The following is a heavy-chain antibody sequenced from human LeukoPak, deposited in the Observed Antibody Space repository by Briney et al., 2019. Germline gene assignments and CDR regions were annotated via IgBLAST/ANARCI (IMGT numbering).Heavy chain of an antibody. D-gene: IGHD3-3*01. CDR1: GFTFSDYY. CDR2: ITGGGSTI. Sequence: PGGPLRLSCAASGFTFSDYYMSWIRQAPGKGLEWVSYITGGGSTIYYADSVKGRFTISRDNAKNSLYLQMNSLRAEDTAVYYCAREESRFFGRRGEAFDIWGQGTMVTVSS. V-gene: IGHV3-11*04. CDR3: AREESRFFGRRGEAFDI. J-gene: IGHJ3*02.